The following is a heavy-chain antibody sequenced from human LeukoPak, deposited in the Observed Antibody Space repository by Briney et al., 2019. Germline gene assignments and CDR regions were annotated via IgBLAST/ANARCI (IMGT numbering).Heavy chain of an antibody. V-gene: IGHV3-30*02. CDR3: AKECGGGCSDDY. Sequence: PGGFLRLSCAASGFTFSVYGMHWVRRAPGKGLEWVAFIWFDGSNKYYADSVKGRFTISRDHSKNTLYLQMNSLRLEYTAVFYCAKECGGGCSDDYWGQGTLVTVSS. J-gene: IGHJ4*02. CDR2: IWFDGSNK. CDR1: GFTFSVYG. D-gene: IGHD2-21*02.